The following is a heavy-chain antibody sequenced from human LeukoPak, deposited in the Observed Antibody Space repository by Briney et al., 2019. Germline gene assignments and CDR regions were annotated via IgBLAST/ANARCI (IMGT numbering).Heavy chain of an antibody. V-gene: IGHV1-2*02. Sequence: ASVKVSFKASGYTFTGYSIHWVRQAPGQGLEWMGWINPNTGGTNYAQKFQGRVTMTRDTSISTVYMELSSLRFDDTAVFYCARAPDYDYVWGTYRLGYWGQGTLVTVSS. CDR3: ARAPDYDYVWGTYRLGY. J-gene: IGHJ4*02. D-gene: IGHD3-16*02. CDR1: GYTFTGYS. CDR2: INPNTGGT.